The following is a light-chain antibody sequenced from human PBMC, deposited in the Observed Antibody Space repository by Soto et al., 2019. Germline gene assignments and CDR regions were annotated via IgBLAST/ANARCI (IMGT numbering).Light chain of an antibody. Sequence: QSALTQPHSASGTPGQRVTISCSGSSPNIGTSSVHWFQQLPGTAPKLLISTTNQRPSGVPERFSGSKSGTSASLAISGLQSEDEADYYCAAWDDSLNGHVFGTGTKVTV. J-gene: IGLJ1*01. CDR2: TTN. CDR1: SPNIGTSS. CDR3: AAWDDSLNGHV. V-gene: IGLV1-44*01.